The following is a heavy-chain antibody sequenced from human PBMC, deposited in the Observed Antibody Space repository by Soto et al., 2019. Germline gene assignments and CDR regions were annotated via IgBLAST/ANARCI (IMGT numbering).Heavy chain of an antibody. V-gene: IGHV4-61*01. CDR3: ARGIEGWYQGRYYYGMDV. CDR1: GGSFSSGSSY. Sequence: QVQLQESGPGLVKPSETLSLTCTVSGGSFSSGSSYWSWIRQPPGKGLEWIGYIYYSVSTNYNPSLESPVTISVDTSKNQFPLKMSSVTAADTAVYYCARGIEGWYQGRYYYGMDVWGQGTTVTVSS. D-gene: IGHD6-19*01. J-gene: IGHJ6*02. CDR2: IYYSVST.